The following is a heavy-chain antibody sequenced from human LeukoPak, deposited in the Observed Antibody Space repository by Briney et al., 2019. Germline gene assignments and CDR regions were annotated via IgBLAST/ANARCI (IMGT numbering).Heavy chain of an antibody. Sequence: GGSLRLSCAASGFNFNIYAMSWVRQAPGKGLEWVSTMTGSGGSTYYADSVKGRFTISRDNSKNTLYLQMNSLRAEDTAVYYCTKEGWGSGYFDYWGQGTLVTVSS. CDR1: GFNFNIYA. D-gene: IGHD7-27*01. CDR3: TKEGWGSGYFDY. J-gene: IGHJ4*02. CDR2: MTGSGGST. V-gene: IGHV3-23*01.